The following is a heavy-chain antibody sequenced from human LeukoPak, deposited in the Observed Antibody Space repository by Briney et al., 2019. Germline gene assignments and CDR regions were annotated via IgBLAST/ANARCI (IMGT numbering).Heavy chain of an antibody. J-gene: IGHJ3*02. D-gene: IGHD1-26*01. CDR3: ARVGWELLRGAFDI. CDR2: IYYSGST. V-gene: IGHV4-59*01. CDR1: GGSISSYY. Sequence: SETLSLTCTVSGGSISSYYWSWIRQPPGKGLEWIGYIYYSGSTNYNPSLKSRVTISVDTSKNQFSLKLSSVTAADTAVYYCARVGWELLRGAFDIWGQGTMVTVSS.